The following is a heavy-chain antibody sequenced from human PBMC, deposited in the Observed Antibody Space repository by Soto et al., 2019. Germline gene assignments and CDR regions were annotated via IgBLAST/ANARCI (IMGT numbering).Heavy chain of an antibody. CDR1: GYTFTSCY. D-gene: IGHD5-18*01. CDR2: INPSIGST. Sequence: QVQLVQSGAEVKKPGASVRVSCKASGYTFTSCYIHWVRQAPGQGLEWMGIINPSIGSTVYAQKVQGRVTMTRDTSTTTVYMELSSLRSEDTAVYYCARGLRAAMDTWGYYMDVWGKGTTVTVSS. J-gene: IGHJ6*03. V-gene: IGHV1-46*03. CDR3: ARGLRAAMDTWGYYMDV.